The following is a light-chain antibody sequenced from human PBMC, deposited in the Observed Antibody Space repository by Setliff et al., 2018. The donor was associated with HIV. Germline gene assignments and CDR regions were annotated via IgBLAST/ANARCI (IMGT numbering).Light chain of an antibody. V-gene: IGLV2-11*01. Sequence: QSALTQPRSVSGSPGQSVTISCTGTSSDVGGYNYVSWYQQHPGKAPKFMIYDVNKRPSGVPHRFSGSKSGNTASLTISGLQAEDEADYYCCSYAGSYTYVFGTGTKGTVL. J-gene: IGLJ1*01. CDR3: CSYAGSYTYV. CDR1: SSDVGGYNY. CDR2: DVN.